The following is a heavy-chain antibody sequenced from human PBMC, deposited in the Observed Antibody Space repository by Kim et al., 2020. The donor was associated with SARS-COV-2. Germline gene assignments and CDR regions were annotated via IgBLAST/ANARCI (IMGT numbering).Heavy chain of an antibody. CDR3: ASLMGSSSWYYFDY. J-gene: IGHJ4*02. CDR1: GGTFSSYA. D-gene: IGHD6-13*01. Sequence: SVKVSCKASGGTFSSYAISWVRQAPGQGLEWMGRIIPILGIANYAQKFQGRVTITADKSTSTAYMELSSLRSEDTAVYYCASLMGSSSWYYFDYWGQGTLVTVSS. CDR2: IIPILGIA. V-gene: IGHV1-69*04.